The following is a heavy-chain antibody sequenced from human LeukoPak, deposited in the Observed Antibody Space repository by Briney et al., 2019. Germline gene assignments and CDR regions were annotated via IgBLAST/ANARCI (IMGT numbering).Heavy chain of an antibody. Sequence: GGSLRLSCAASGFKFDDRGMSWVRQAPGKGLEWVSGLNWSGGKTGYADSVKGRFTISRDNSKNIVVLQMNSLRVEDTAFYCARSASVAADYYFDSWGQGTLVTVSS. V-gene: IGHV3-20*01. D-gene: IGHD6-19*01. J-gene: IGHJ4*02. CDR2: LNWSGGKT. CDR3: ARSASVAADYYFDS. CDR1: GFKFDDRG.